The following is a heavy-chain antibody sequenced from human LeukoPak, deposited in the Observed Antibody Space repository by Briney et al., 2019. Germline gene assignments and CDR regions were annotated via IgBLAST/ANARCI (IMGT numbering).Heavy chain of an antibody. CDR2: IYASGST. V-gene: IGHV4-61*02. CDR1: GGSISSSSYY. J-gene: IGHJ5*02. Sequence: SETLSLTCTVSGGSISSSSYYWSWIRQPAGKGLEWIGRIYASGSTNYDPSLKSRVTISVDTSKNQFSLKLSSVTAADTAVYYCARGGIVVNWFDPWGQGTLVTVSS. D-gene: IGHD3-16*01. CDR3: ARGGIVVNWFDP.